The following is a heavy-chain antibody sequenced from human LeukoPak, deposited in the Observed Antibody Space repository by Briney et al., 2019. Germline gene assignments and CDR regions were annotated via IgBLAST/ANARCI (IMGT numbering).Heavy chain of an antibody. CDR2: ISYDGSNK. D-gene: IGHD1-26*01. CDR3: AKDRYSGSYYQNYYYGMDV. J-gene: IGHJ6*02. Sequence: GGSLRLSCAASGFTFSSYGMHWVRQAPGKGLEWVAVISYDGSNKYYADSVKGRFTISRDNSKNTLYLQMNSLRAEDTAVYYCAKDRYSGSYYQNYYYGMDVWGQGTTVTVSS. V-gene: IGHV3-30*18. CDR1: GFTFSSYG.